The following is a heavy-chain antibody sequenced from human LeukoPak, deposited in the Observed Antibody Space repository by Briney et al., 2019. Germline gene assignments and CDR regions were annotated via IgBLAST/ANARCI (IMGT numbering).Heavy chain of an antibody. J-gene: IGHJ6*02. V-gene: IGHV4-59*01. CDR1: GGSISSYY. Sequence: PSETLSLTCTVSGGSISSYYWSWIRQPPGKGLEWIGYIYYSGSTNCNPSLKSRVTISVDTSKNQFSLKLSSVTAADTAVYYCARDWYDIFGYYYGMDVWGQGTTVTVSS. CDR2: IYYSGST. D-gene: IGHD3-9*01. CDR3: ARDWYDIFGYYYGMDV.